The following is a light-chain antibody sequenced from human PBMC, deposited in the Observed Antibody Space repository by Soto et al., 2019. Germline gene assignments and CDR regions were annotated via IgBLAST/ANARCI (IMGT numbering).Light chain of an antibody. CDR2: GNS. J-gene: IGLJ1*01. Sequence: QSAPTPPPSVSGAPGQRGTISRTGSSSKIGAGYGVHWYQQLPGTAPKLLIYGNSNRPSGVPDRFSGSRSGTSASLAITGLQAEDEADYYCQSYDSSLSGNYVFGTGTKVTVL. CDR3: QSYDSSLSGNYV. V-gene: IGLV1-40*01. CDR1: SSKIGAGYG.